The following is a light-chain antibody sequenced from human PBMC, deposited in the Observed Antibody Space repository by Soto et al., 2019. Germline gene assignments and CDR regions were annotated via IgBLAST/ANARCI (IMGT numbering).Light chain of an antibody. CDR3: QHYNGA. Sequence: DIPMTQSPSTLSASVGDRVTITCRASQSISNWLAWYQQKPGKVPKLLIYKASTLESGVPSRFSGGGSGTEFTLTISSLQPDDFATYYCQHYNGAFGQGTKLEIK. CDR2: KAS. J-gene: IGKJ2*01. CDR1: QSISNW. V-gene: IGKV1-5*03.